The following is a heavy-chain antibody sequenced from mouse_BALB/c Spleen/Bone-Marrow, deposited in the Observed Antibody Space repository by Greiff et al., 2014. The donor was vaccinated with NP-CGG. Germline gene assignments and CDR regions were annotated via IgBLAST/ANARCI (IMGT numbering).Heavy chain of an antibody. V-gene: IGHV2-3*01. D-gene: IGHD1-2*01. CDR1: GISLTSYG. Sequence: QVQLKQSGPGLVAPSQSLSITCTVSGISLTSYGVSWVRQPPGKGLEWLGVIWGDGSTNYHSALISRLSISKDNSKSQVFLKLNSLQTDDTATYYCAKGPYYGYLYFDVWGAGTTVTVPS. CDR2: IWGDGST. J-gene: IGHJ1*01. CDR3: AKGPYYGYLYFDV.